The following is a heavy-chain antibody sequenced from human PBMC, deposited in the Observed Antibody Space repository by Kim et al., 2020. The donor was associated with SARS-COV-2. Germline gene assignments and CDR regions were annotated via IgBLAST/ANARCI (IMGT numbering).Heavy chain of an antibody. Sequence: GGSLRLSCAASGFTVSSNYMSWVRQAPGKGLEWVSVIYSGGGTNYADSVKGRFTIFRDNSENTLHLQINSLRAEDTAAYYCARRYSSSWFLDYWGQGTLV. CDR1: GFTVSSNY. CDR2: IYSGGGT. CDR3: ARRYSSSWFLDY. V-gene: IGHV3-66*04. J-gene: IGHJ4*02. D-gene: IGHD6-13*01.